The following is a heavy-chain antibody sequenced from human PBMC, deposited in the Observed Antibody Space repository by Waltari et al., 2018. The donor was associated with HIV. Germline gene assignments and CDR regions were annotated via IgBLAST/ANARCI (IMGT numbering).Heavy chain of an antibody. D-gene: IGHD3-9*01. CDR2: ISDTCNT. CDR3: ARSKAQYYDNSGFYFFDS. J-gene: IGHJ5*01. CDR1: DDSTPGNY. V-gene: IGHV4-59*01. Sequence: QVQLQASGPGLVKPSEPLSLTCSVSDDSTPGNYWRWIRQTPGKGPEWIGHISDTCNTKFNPSLKSRISISVVRSKNQFSLTLSAVTPGYTALYYCARSKAQYYDNSGFYFFDSWGQGSRVTVSA.